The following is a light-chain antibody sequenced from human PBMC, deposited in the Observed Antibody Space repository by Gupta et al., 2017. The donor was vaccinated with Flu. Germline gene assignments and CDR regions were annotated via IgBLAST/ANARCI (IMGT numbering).Light chain of an antibody. J-gene: IGLJ2*01. CDR1: GREVGGYNN. Sequence: STATGREVGGYNNVSWYQQHPGKAPILMVYDVRKRPSGISERFSGSKSGNTATVTISRLEAEDEADYYCNAYTSSSNHVVFGGGTKLTVL. CDR2: DVR. CDR3: NAYTSSSNHVV. V-gene: IGLV2-14*04.